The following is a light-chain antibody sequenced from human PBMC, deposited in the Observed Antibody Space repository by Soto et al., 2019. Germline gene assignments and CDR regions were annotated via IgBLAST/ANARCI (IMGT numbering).Light chain of an antibody. Sequence: DIQMTQSPSTLSASVGDRVTITCRASQSISSWLAWYQQKPGKAPKLLIYDASSLESGVTSRFSGSGSGTEFTLTISSLXXXXXATYYCQQYNSYSWTFGQGTKVEIK. J-gene: IGKJ1*01. CDR1: QSISSW. V-gene: IGKV1-5*01. CDR3: QQYNSYSWT. CDR2: DAS.